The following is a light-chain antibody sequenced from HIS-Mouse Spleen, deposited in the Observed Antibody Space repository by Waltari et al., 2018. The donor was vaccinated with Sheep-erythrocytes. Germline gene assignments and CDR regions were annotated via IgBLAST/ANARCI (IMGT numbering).Light chain of an antibody. V-gene: IGKV1-33*01. J-gene: IGKJ4*01. Sequence: DIQMTQSPSSLSASVGDRVTITCQASQDISNYLNRYQQKPGKAPKLLIYDASNLETGVPSRFSGSGSGTDFTLTISSLQPEDIATYYCQQYDNLLTFGGGTK. CDR1: QDISNY. CDR3: QQYDNLLT. CDR2: DAS.